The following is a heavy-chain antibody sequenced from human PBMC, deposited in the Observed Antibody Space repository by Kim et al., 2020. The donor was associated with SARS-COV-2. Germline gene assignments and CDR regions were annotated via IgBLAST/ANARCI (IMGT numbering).Heavy chain of an antibody. D-gene: IGHD3-9*01. V-gene: IGHV3-7*01. Sequence: GGSLRLSCAASGFTFSSYWMSWVRQAPGKGLEWVANIKQDGSEKYYVDSVKGRFTISRDNAKNSLYLQMNSLRAEDTAVYYCARDRGMGPWDESTYDILTGYYYYYYGMGVWGQGTTVTVSS. CDR1: GFTFSSYW. CDR2: IKQDGSEK. CDR3: ARDRGMGPWDESTYDILTGYYYYYYGMGV. J-gene: IGHJ6*02.